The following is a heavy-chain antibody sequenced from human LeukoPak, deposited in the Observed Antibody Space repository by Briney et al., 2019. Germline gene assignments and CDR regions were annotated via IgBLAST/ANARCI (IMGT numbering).Heavy chain of an antibody. Sequence: SETLSLTCAVSGGSFSGYYWSWIRQPPGKGLEWIGEINHSGSTNYNPSLKSRVTISVDTSKNQFSLKLSSVTAADTAVYYCARLAGYDFWSGYLRAYMDVWGKGTTVTVSS. V-gene: IGHV4-34*01. CDR2: INHSGST. D-gene: IGHD3-3*01. CDR3: ARLAGYDFWSGYLRAYMDV. J-gene: IGHJ6*03. CDR1: GGSFSGYY.